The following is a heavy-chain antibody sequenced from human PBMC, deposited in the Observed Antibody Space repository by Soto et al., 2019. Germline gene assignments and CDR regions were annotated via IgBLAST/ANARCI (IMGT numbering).Heavy chain of an antibody. CDR2: IDTSGTKI. D-gene: IGHD3-3*01. Sequence: QVQLVESGGDLVKPGGSLRLSCAASGYTFSDYYMSWIRQAPGKGLEWISYIDTSGTKIYYAASVKGRFTTTRDNAKNSLYLEMNSLRDEDTAVYYCASHYDMWSGYLSPVDYWGQGTLVTVSS. CDR3: ASHYDMWSGYLSPVDY. CDR1: GYTFSDYY. J-gene: IGHJ4*02. V-gene: IGHV3-11*01.